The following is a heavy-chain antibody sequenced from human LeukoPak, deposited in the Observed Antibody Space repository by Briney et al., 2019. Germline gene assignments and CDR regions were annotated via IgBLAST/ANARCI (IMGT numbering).Heavy chain of an antibody. CDR1: GFTFSSYA. V-gene: IGHV3-23*01. CDR3: AKDGSSSWFRDDY. D-gene: IGHD6-13*01. CDR2: ISGSGGST. Sequence: GGSLRLSCAASGFTFSSYAMSWVRQAPGKGLEWASAISGSGGSTYYADSVKGRFTISRDNSKNTLYLQMNSLRAEDTAVYYCAKDGSSSWFRDDYWGQGTLVTVSS. J-gene: IGHJ4*02.